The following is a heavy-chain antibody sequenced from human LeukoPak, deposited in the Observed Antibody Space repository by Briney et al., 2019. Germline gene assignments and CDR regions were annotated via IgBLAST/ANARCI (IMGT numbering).Heavy chain of an antibody. CDR3: ARSNQDDAFDI. CDR2: ISSSSSYI. Sequence: GGSLRLSCAASGFTFSSYSMNWVRQAPGKGLEWVSSISSSSSYICYADSVKGRFTISRDNAKNSLYLQMNSLRAEYTAVYYCARSNQDDAFDIWGQGTMVTVSS. CDR1: GFTFSSYS. J-gene: IGHJ3*02. V-gene: IGHV3-21*01.